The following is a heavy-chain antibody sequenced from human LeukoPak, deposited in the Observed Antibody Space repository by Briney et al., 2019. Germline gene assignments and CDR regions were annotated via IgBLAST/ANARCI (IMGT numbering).Heavy chain of an antibody. CDR2: ISADSSYI. CDR1: GFTFSSYS. J-gene: IGHJ4*02. Sequence: PGGSLRLSCAASGFTFSSYSMNWVRQAPGKGLEWVSCISADSSYIYYVDSVKGRFTISRDNARNSLYLQMNSLRAEDTAVYYCARDLPTIDYWGQGTLVTVSS. CDR3: ARDLPTIDY. V-gene: IGHV3-21*01.